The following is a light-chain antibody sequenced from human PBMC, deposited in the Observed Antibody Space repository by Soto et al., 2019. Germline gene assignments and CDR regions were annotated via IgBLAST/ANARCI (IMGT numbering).Light chain of an antibody. CDR3: TSYTTSSTYV. V-gene: IGLV2-14*03. CDR2: DVS. CDR1: SSDVGSYNY. Sequence: SVLTQAASVSGSPGQSITIFCTGTSSDVGSYNYVSWYQQHPGRAPKLMIYDVSSRPSGVSNRFSGSKSGSTASLTISGLQAEDEADYFCTSYTTSSTYVFGTGTKVTVL. J-gene: IGLJ1*01.